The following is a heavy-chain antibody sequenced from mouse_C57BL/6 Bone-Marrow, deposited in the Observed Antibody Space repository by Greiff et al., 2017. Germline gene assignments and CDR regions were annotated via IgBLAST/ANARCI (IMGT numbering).Heavy chain of an antibody. J-gene: IGHJ2*01. Sequence: VQLQQSGPELVKPGASVKISCKASGYAFSSSWMNWVKQRPGKGLEWIGRIYPGDGDTNYNGKCKGKATLTADKSSSTAYMQLSSLTSEDSAVYFCARLNDYAPFDYWGQGTTLTVSS. CDR1: GYAFSSSW. D-gene: IGHD2-4*01. V-gene: IGHV1-82*01. CDR2: IYPGDGDT. CDR3: ARLNDYAPFDY.